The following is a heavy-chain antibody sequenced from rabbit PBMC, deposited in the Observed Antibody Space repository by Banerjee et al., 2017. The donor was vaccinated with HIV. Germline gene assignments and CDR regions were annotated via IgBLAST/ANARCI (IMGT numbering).Heavy chain of an antibody. J-gene: IGHJ4*01. CDR1: GIDFSSYG. D-gene: IGHD7-1*01. Sequence: QEQLVESGGGLVTLGGSLKLSCKASGIDFSSYGISWVRQAPGKGLEWIAYIYPDYGSTDYASWVNGRFAISKTSSTTVTLQMTSLTAADTATYFCARDSYGTGGLLHLWGPGTLVTVS. V-gene: IGHV1S45*01. CDR3: ARDSYGTGGLLHL. CDR2: IYPDYGST.